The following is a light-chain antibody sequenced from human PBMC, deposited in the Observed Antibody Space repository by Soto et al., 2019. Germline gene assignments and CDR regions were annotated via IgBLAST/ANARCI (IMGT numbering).Light chain of an antibody. V-gene: IGKV3-20*01. J-gene: IGKJ5*01. Sequence: EIVLTQSPGTLSLSPEEGATLSCRASQSVSSNYLAWYQQKPGQAPRLLIYGASSRATGIPDRFSGSGSGTDFTLTISRLEPEDFAVYYCQQFGTPITFGQGTRLEIK. CDR1: QSVSSNY. CDR3: QQFGTPIT. CDR2: GAS.